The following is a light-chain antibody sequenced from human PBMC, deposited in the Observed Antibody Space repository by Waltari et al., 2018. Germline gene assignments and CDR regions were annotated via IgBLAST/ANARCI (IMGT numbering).Light chain of an antibody. CDR1: SSDFAVFNF. CDR3: SAYTSTWV. J-gene: IGLJ3*02. V-gene: IGLV2-14*01. CDR2: DVS. Sequence: QSALTQSASVSGSPGQSITISCTGTSSDFAVFNFVSWYQQHPGKPPHLMIYDVSKRPSGVSNRFSGSKSGNTASLTSSGLQAEDEADYYCSAYTSTWVFGGGTKLTVL.